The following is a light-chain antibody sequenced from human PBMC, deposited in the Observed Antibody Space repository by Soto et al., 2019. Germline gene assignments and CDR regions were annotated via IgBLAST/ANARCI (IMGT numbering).Light chain of an antibody. V-gene: IGKV1-5*01. CDR2: DAS. CDR3: QQYNSWPLT. J-gene: IGKJ4*01. Sequence: DIQMTQSPPTLSASVGDRVTITCRASQSISNWLAWYQQKPGKAPKLLIYDASSLERGVPSRFSGSGSGTEFTLTISSLQSEDFAVYYCQQYNSWPLTFGRGTKVDIK. CDR1: QSISNW.